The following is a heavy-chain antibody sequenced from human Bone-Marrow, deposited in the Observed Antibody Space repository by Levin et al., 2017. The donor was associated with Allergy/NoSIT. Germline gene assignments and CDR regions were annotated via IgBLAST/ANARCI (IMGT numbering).Heavy chain of an antibody. CDR3: AREGLARGYSYGVFDY. CDR1: GFTFSSYG. V-gene: IGHV3-33*01. CDR2: IWYDGSNK. Sequence: GESLKISCAASGFTFSSYGMHWVRQAPGKGLEWVAVIWYDGSNKYYADSVKGRFTISRDNSKNTLYLQMNSLRAEDTAVYYCAREGLARGYSYGVFDYWGQGTLVTVSS. J-gene: IGHJ4*02. D-gene: IGHD5-18*01.